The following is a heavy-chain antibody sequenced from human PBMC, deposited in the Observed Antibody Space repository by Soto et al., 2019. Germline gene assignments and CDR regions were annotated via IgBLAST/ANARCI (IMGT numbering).Heavy chain of an antibody. V-gene: IGHV4-34*01. CDR2: INHSGST. D-gene: IGHD2-15*01. J-gene: IGHJ3*02. Sequence: PSETLSLTCAVYGGSFSGYYWSWIRQPPGKGLEWIGEINHSGSTNYNPSLKSRVTISVDTSENQFSLKLSSVTAADTAVYYCARGYCSGGSCYRFSGLNAFDIWGQGTMVTVSS. CDR1: GGSFSGYY. CDR3: ARGYCSGGSCYRFSGLNAFDI.